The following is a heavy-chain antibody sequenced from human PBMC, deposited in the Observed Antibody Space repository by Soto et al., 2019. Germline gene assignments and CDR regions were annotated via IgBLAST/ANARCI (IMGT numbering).Heavy chain of an antibody. Sequence: LETHPLTSTVSGGTSISSSYCWGWIRKPPGKGLEWIGSIYYSGSTYYNPSLKSRVTISVDTSKNQFSLKLSSVTAADTAVYYCARPAVRWFGELSGGSSAFDIWGQGTMLTVSS. D-gene: IGHD3-10*01. CDR2: IYYSGST. CDR3: ARPAVRWFGELSGGSSAFDI. CDR1: GGTSISSSYC. V-gene: IGHV4-39*01. J-gene: IGHJ3*02.